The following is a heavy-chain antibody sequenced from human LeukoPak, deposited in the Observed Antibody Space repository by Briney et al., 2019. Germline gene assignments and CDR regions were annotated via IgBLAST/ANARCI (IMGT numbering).Heavy chain of an antibody. CDR1: GGSISGYY. CDR3: AQRQGPMSGTYDYFDP. D-gene: IGHD1-26*01. CDR2: IHSDGYT. Sequence: SDTLSLTCTVSGGSISGYYWTWIRQPPGQGLEWIAYIHSDGYTNYHPSLRSRVTISVDPSKNQFSLTVTPVTAADTAIYYCAQRQGPMSGTYDYFDPWGQGALVTVSS. V-gene: IGHV4-4*09. J-gene: IGHJ5*02.